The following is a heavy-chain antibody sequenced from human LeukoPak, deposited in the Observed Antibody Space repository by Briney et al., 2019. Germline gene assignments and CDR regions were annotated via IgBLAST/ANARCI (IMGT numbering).Heavy chain of an antibody. CDR2: ISYDGSNK. Sequence: PGGSLRLSCAASGFTFSSYGMHWVRQAPGKGLEWVAVISYDGSNKYYADSVKGRFTISRDNSKNTLYLQMNSLRAEDTAVYYCAKDHEVRGVRRFFDYWGQGTLVTVSS. CDR1: GFTFSSYG. CDR3: AKDHEVRGVRRFFDY. D-gene: IGHD3-10*01. J-gene: IGHJ4*02. V-gene: IGHV3-30*18.